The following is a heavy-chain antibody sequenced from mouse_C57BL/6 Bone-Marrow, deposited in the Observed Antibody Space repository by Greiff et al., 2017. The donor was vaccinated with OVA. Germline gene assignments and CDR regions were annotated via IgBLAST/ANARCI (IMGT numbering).Heavy chain of an antibody. J-gene: IGHJ2*01. CDR1: GFTFSSYG. Sequence: EVKVVESGGDLVKPGGSLKLSCAASGFTFSSYGMSWVHQTPDKRLEWVATISSGGSYTYYPDSVKGRFTISRDNAKNTLYLQMSSLKSEDTAMYYCARTWYYGSSKDYWGQGTTLTVSS. CDR2: ISSGGSYT. CDR3: ARTWYYGSSKDY. V-gene: IGHV5-6*01. D-gene: IGHD1-1*01.